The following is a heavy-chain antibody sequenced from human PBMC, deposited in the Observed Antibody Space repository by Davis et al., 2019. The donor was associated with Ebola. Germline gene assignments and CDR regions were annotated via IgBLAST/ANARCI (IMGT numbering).Heavy chain of an antibody. J-gene: IGHJ4*02. V-gene: IGHV4-39*01. D-gene: IGHD6-19*01. CDR2: IYYSGST. Sequence: PSETLSLTCTVSGGSISSSSYYWGWIRQPPGKGLEWIGSIYYSGSTYYNPSLKSRVTISVDTSKNQFSLKLSSVTAADTAVYYCATLRRQWGACDYWGQGTLVTVSS. CDR3: ATLRRQWGACDY. CDR1: GGSISSSSYY.